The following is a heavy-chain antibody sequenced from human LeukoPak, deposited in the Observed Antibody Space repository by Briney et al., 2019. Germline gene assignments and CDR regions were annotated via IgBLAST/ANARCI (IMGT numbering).Heavy chain of an antibody. CDR1: GFNFRSYS. D-gene: IGHD5-18*01. J-gene: IGHJ4*02. Sequence: PGGSLRLSCAASGFNFRSYSMNWVRQAPGKGLEWVSYISSSTINIYYADSVKGRFTISRDDAKNSLYLQMNSLRDEDTAVHYCARDGYAKFDYWGQGTLVTVSS. CDR2: ISSSTINI. V-gene: IGHV3-48*02. CDR3: ARDGYAKFDY.